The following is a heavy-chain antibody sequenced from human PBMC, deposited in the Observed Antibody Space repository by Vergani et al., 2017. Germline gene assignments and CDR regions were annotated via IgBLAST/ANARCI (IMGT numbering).Heavy chain of an antibody. CDR2: IIPIFGTA. CDR1: GGTFSSYA. D-gene: IGHD4-11*01. CDR3: ARDGKVEDYSSSNWSDP. J-gene: IGHJ5*02. Sequence: QVQLVQSGAEVKKPGSSVKVSCKASGGTFSSYAISWVRQAPGQGLEWMGGIIPIFGTANYAQKFQGRVTITADESTSTAYMELSSLRSEDTAVYYCARDGKVEDYSSSNWSDPWGQGTLVTVSS. V-gene: IGHV1-69*01.